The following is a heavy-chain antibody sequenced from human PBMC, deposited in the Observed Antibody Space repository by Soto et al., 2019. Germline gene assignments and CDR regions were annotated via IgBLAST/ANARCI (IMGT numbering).Heavy chain of an antibody. V-gene: IGHV3-73*02. D-gene: IGHD6-19*01. Sequence: EVQLVESGGGLVQPGGSLKLSCAASGFTFSGSAMHGVRQASGKGLEWVGRIRSKANKYATAYAASVKGRFTISRDDSNNMAYLQMNSLKTEDTAVYYCTRLAVAGTDSWGQGTLVTVAS. J-gene: IGHJ4*02. CDR3: TRLAVAGTDS. CDR2: IRSKANKYAT. CDR1: GFTFSGSA.